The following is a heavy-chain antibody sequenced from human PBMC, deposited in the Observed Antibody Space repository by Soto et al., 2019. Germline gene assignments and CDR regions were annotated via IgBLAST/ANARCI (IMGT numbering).Heavy chain of an antibody. J-gene: IGHJ6*03. CDR2: IKQDGSEK. CDR3: AGVRQKRGYYYYYYYMDV. V-gene: IGHV3-7*01. D-gene: IGHD3-10*01. CDR1: GFTFSSYW. Sequence: PGGSLRLSCAASGFTFSSYWMSCVRQAPGKGLEWVANIKQDGSEKYYVDSVKGRFTISRDNAKNSLYLQMNGLRAEATAVYYCAGVRQKRGYYYYYYYMDVWGKGTTVTVSS.